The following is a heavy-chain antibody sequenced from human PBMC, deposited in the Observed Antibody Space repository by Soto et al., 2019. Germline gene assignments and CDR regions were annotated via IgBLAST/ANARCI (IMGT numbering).Heavy chain of an antibody. V-gene: IGHV5-51*01. CDR3: ARHHGPFDPSSDY. CDR2: IYPGDSDT. J-gene: IGHJ4*02. CDR1: GYSFTSYW. Sequence: GESLKISCKGSGYSFTSYWTGRVCQMPGKGLEWMGNIYPGDSDTRYSPSFQGQVTISADKSISTAYLQWSSLKASDPAMYYCARHHGPFDPSSDYWGQGTLVTVSS.